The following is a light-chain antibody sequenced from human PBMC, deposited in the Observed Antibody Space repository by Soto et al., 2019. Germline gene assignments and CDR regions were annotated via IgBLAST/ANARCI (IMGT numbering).Light chain of an antibody. V-gene: IGKV4-1*01. CDR3: QQYYTLPLT. CDR2: WAS. CDR1: QSVLSSSNNKDY. Sequence: DIVMTQSPDSLAVSLGDSATINCNSSQSVLSSSNNKDYLAWYQQKPGQPPKLLIYWASTRESGVPDRFSGSGSGTDFTLTISSLQAEDVAVYYCQQYYTLPLTCGGGTKVDIK. J-gene: IGKJ4*01.